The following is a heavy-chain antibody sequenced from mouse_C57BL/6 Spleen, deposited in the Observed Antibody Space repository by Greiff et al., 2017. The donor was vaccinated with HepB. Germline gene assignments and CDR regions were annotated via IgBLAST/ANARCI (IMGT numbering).Heavy chain of an antibody. J-gene: IGHJ3*01. CDR2: IWSDGST. V-gene: IGHV2-6-1*01. Sequence: VQRVESGPGLVAPSQSLSITCTVSGFSLTSYGVHWVRQPPGKGLEWLVVIWSDGSTTYNSALKSRLSISKDNSKSQVFLKMNSLQTDDTAMYYCARHEDYGSTPFAYWGQGTLVTVSA. D-gene: IGHD1-1*01. CDR1: GFSLTSYG. CDR3: ARHEDYGSTPFAY.